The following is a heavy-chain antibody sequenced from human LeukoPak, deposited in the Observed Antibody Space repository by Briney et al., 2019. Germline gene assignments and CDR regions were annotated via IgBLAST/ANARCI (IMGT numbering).Heavy chain of an antibody. CDR1: GCINRSYY. CDR2: VYYTGRT. Sequence: SETLPLTCTGSGCINRSYYWNWLRQPPGKELAGIGFVYYTGRTNYSPSLKSRVTISVDTSKNQFSLKLRSVTAADTAVYYCARISSSNWYNERGAFDVWGQGTMVTVSS. D-gene: IGHD6-13*01. V-gene: IGHV4-59*01. J-gene: IGHJ3*01. CDR3: ARISSSNWYNERGAFDV.